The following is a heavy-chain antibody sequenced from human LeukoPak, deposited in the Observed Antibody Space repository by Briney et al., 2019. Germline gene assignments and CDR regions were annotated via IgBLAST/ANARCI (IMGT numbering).Heavy chain of an antibody. D-gene: IGHD3-10*01. CDR1: GFTFSSYS. J-gene: IGHJ3*02. V-gene: IGHV3-21*04. Sequence: PGGSLRLSCAASGFTFSSYSMNWVRQAPGKGLEWVSSISSSSSYIYYADSVKGRFTISRDNAKNSLYLQMNSLRAEDTAVYYCAKEDITMVRGVPHAFDIWGQGTMVTVSS. CDR2: ISSSSSYI. CDR3: AKEDITMVRGVPHAFDI.